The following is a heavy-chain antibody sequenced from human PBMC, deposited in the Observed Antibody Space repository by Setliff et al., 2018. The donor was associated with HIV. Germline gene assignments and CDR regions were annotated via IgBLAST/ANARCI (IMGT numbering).Heavy chain of an antibody. D-gene: IGHD4-17*01. CDR1: GDSFNGSHYL. CDR3: ARDDYGYNGKGFDY. CDR2: VYYNWAT. Sequence: SETLSLTCTVSGDSFNGSHYLWGWIRQPPGKGLEWVGNVYYNWATYYNPSLKNRVTISVDTSKNQFSLRLTSVTAADTAVYYCARDDYGYNGKGFDYWGPGTLVTVSS. V-gene: IGHV4-39*07. J-gene: IGHJ4*02.